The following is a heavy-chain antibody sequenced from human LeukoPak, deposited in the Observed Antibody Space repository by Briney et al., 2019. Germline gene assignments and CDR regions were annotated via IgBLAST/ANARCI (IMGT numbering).Heavy chain of an antibody. CDR1: GYTFTSYD. CDR2: INPNSGGT. CDR3: ASSRFGEPSFDY. D-gene: IGHD3-10*01. V-gene: IGHV1-2*02. Sequence: ASVKVSCKASGYTFTSYDINWVRQATGQGLEWMGWINPNSGGTNYAQKFQGRVTMTRDTSISTAYMELSRLRSDDTAVYYCASSRFGEPSFDYWGQGTLVTVSS. J-gene: IGHJ4*02.